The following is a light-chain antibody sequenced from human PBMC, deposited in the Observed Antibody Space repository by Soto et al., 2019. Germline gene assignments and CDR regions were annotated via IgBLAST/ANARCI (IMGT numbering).Light chain of an antibody. CDR2: GVS. CDR3: QHYDNSAALT. CDR1: QTVSSSC. V-gene: IGKV3-20*01. Sequence: EIVLTQSPGTLSLSPGESATLFCRASQTVSSSCLAWYQQKPGQAPRLLIYGVSSRATGIPDRFSGSGSVTDFTLTISRLQPEDFAVYYCQHYDNSAALTFGGGTNVEIK. J-gene: IGKJ4*01.